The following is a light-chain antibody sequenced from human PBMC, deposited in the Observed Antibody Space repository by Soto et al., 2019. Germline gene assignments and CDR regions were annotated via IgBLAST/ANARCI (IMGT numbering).Light chain of an antibody. J-gene: IGKJ1*01. CDR3: QQRSNWPRT. Sequence: EIMLTQSPATLSLSPGERATLSCRASQSVGNYLVWYQQKPGQAPRLLIYDASNRATGIPPRFSGSGSGTDFTLTISSLEPEDFAVYYCQQRSNWPRTFGQGTKVEIK. CDR1: QSVGNY. CDR2: DAS. V-gene: IGKV3-11*01.